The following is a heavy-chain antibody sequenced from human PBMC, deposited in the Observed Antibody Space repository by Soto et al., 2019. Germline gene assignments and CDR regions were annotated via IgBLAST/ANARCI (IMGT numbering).Heavy chain of an antibody. V-gene: IGHV4-30-2*01. CDR1: GGSISSGGYS. CDR3: ARAGGLGAVAVDY. D-gene: IGHD6-19*01. J-gene: IGHJ4*02. CDR2: MYHSGST. Sequence: TLSLTCAVSGGSISSGGYSWSWIRQPPGKGLEWIGYMYHSGSTYYNPSLKSRVTISIDRSKNQFSLKLSSVTAADTAVYYCARAGGLGAVAVDYWGQGTLVTVSS.